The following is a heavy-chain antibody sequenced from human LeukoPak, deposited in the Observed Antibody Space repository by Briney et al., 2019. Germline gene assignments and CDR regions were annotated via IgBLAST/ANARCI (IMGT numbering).Heavy chain of an antibody. Sequence: GGSLRLSCAASGFPFSRYSMNWVRQAPGEWPEWVSSISSSSSNKDYVDSVKGRFTVSRDNAKNSLYLQMDSLRVEDTAVYYCARDPPSRGTRYFDYWGQGILVTVSS. CDR3: ARDPPSRGTRYFDY. D-gene: IGHD3-16*01. CDR2: ISSSSSNK. J-gene: IGHJ4*02. CDR1: GFPFSRYS. V-gene: IGHV3-21*01.